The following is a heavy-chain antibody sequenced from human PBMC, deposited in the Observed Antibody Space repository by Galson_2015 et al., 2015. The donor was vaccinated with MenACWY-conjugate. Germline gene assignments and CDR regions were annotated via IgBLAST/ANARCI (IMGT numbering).Heavy chain of an antibody. Sequence: SLRLSCAASGFTFSTYTMNWVRQAPGKGLEWVSSISSGSSSKYYADSVKGRFTISRDNAKNSLSLQMNTLRAEDTAVYYCASWWSCSAGTFDSWGQGTLVTVSS. CDR3: ASWWSCSAGTFDS. CDR2: ISSGSSSK. CDR1: GFTFSTYT. D-gene: IGHD6-13*01. V-gene: IGHV3-48*01. J-gene: IGHJ4*02.